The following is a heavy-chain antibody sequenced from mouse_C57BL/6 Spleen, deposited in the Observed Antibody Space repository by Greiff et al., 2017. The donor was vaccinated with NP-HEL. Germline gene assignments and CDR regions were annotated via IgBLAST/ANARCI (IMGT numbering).Heavy chain of an antibody. Sequence: EVQLQQSGPGLVKPSQSLSLTCSVTGYSITSGYYWNWIRQFPGNKLEWMGYISYDGSNNYNPSLKNRISITRDTSKNQFFLKLNSVTTEDTATYYCARAGGSSPYYYAMDYWGQGTSVTVSS. CDR2: ISYDGSN. J-gene: IGHJ4*01. D-gene: IGHD1-1*01. CDR3: ARAGGSSPYYYAMDY. V-gene: IGHV3-6*01. CDR1: GYSITSGYY.